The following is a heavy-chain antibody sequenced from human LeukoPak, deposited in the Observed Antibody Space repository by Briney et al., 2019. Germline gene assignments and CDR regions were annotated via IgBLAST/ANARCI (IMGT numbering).Heavy chain of an antibody. D-gene: IGHD6-13*01. J-gene: IGHJ4*02. V-gene: IGHV3-23*01. Sequence: GGSLRLSCSASEFSFNSYAMSWVRQAPGKGLEWVSAISASGGSTYSADSVKGRFTISRDNSKNTLYLQMNSLRAEDTAVYFCAKDHFGYSGSSLDYWGQGTLVTVSS. CDR2: ISASGGST. CDR3: AKDHFGYSGSSLDY. CDR1: EFSFNSYA.